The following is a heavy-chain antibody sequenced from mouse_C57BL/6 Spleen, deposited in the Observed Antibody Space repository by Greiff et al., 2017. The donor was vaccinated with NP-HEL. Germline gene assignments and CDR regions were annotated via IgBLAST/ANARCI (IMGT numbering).Heavy chain of an antibody. D-gene: IGHD2-3*01. V-gene: IGHV1-19*01. Sequence: EVKLVESGPVLVKPGASVKMSCKASGYTFTDYYMNWVKQSHGKSLEWIGVINPYNGGTSYNQKFKGKATLTVDKSSSTAYMELNSLTSEDSAVYYCARDGSTDWYFDVWGTGTTVTVSS. CDR1: GYTFTDYY. J-gene: IGHJ1*03. CDR2: INPYNGGT. CDR3: ARDGSTDWYFDV.